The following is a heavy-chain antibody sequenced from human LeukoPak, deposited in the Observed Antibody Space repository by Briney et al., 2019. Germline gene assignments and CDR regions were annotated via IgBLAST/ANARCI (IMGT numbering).Heavy chain of an antibody. J-gene: IGHJ4*02. Sequence: ASVTVSCKASGYTFTSYGISWVRQAPGQGLEWMGWISAYNGNTNYAQKLQGRVTMTTDTSTSTAYMELRSLRSDDTAVYYCARDRPPLYGSAWRLLFEYWGQGAPGTVSS. CDR3: ARDRPPLYGSAWRLLFEY. CDR1: GYTFTSYG. D-gene: IGHD6-19*01. V-gene: IGHV1-18*01. CDR2: ISAYNGNT.